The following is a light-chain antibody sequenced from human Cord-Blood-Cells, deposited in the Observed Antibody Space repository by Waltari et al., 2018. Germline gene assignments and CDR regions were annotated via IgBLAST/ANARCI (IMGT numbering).Light chain of an antibody. J-gene: IGKJ1*01. CDR2: AAS. CDR3: QQSYSTPRT. Sequence: DIQMTQSPSSLSASVGDRVTITCRASQSISSYLNWYQQKPGKAPKLLIYAASSWQSGVPSRFSVSGSGTDFTLTISSLQPEDFATYYCQQSYSTPRTFGQGTKVEIK. V-gene: IGKV1-39*01. CDR1: QSISSY.